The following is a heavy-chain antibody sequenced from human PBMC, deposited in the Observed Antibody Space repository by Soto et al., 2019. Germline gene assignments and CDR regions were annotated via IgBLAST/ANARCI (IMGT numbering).Heavy chain of an antibody. D-gene: IGHD1-26*01. CDR3: ARDSGSYYDYYYYYGMDV. V-gene: IGHV4-31*03. J-gene: IGHJ6*02. Sequence: SETLSLTCTVSGGSISSGGYYWSWIRQHPGKGLEWIGYIHYSGSTYYNPSLKSRVTISVDTSKDQFSLKLSSVTAADTAVYYCARDSGSYYDYYYYYGMDVWGQGTTVTVSS. CDR1: GGSISSGGYY. CDR2: IHYSGST.